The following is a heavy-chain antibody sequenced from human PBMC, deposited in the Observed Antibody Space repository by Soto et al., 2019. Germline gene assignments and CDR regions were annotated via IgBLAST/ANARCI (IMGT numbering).Heavy chain of an antibody. CDR3: ARLDRDYFYHGMDV. D-gene: IGHD1-1*01. V-gene: IGHV4-4*02. CDR2: IDQNGIT. CDR1: GGSISSSKW. J-gene: IGHJ6*02. Sequence: KASETLSLTCAVSGGSISSSKWWTWVRQVPGKGLEWIGKIDQNGITNYNPSLESRVTISKDESSNKLSLKLSSVTAADTAVYYCARLDRDYFYHGMDVWGQGTTVTVSS.